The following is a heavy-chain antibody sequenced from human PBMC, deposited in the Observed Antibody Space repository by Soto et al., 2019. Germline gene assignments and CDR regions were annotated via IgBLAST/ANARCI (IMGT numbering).Heavy chain of an antibody. CDR2: ISGSGGST. Sequence: PGGSLRLSCAASGFTFSSYAMSWVRQAPGKGLEWVSAISGSGGSTYYADSVKGRFTISRDNSKNTLYLQMNSLRAEDTAVYYCAKMPTYYYDSSGYYNHWGQGTLVTVSS. V-gene: IGHV3-23*01. J-gene: IGHJ5*02. D-gene: IGHD3-22*01. CDR3: AKMPTYYYDSSGYYNH. CDR1: GFTFSSYA.